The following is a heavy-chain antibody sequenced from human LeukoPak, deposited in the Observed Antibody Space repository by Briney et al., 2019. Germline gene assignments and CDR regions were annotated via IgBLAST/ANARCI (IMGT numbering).Heavy chain of an antibody. D-gene: IGHD4-17*01. CDR1: GYTFTSYD. Sequence: AASVKVSCKASGYTFTSYDINWVRQAPGQGLEWMGWMNANSGNTGYAQKFQGRLTMTRNPSTSTAYMELSSLRSEDTAVYSCARSPAYGEYAAYYFDYWGQGTLVTVSS. J-gene: IGHJ4*02. V-gene: IGHV1-8*01. CDR2: MNANSGNT. CDR3: ARSPAYGEYAAYYFDY.